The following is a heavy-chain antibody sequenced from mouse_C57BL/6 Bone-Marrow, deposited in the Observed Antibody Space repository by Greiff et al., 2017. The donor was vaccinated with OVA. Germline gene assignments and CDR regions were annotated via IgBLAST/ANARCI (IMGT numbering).Heavy chain of an antibody. CDR3: APYYGSSYIAY. V-gene: IGHV1-19*01. D-gene: IGHD1-1*01. Sequence: EVKLMESGPVLVKPGASVKMSCKASGYTFTDYYMNWVKQSHGKSLEWIGVINPYNGGTSYNQKFKGKATLTVDKSSSTAYMELNSLTSEDSAVYYCAPYYGSSYIAYWGQGTLVTVSA. CDR2: INPYNGGT. CDR1: GYTFTDYY. J-gene: IGHJ3*01.